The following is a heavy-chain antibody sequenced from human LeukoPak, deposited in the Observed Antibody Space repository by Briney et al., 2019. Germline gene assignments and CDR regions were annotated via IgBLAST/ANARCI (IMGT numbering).Heavy chain of an antibody. CDR3: ARSIGAVLHFDY. J-gene: IGHJ4*02. Sequence: SETLSLTCAVYGGSFSGYYWSWIRQPPGKGLEWIGEINHSGSTNYNPSLKSRVTISVDTSKNQFSLKLSSVTAADTAVYYCARSIGAVLHFDYWGQGTLVTVSS. D-gene: IGHD6-25*01. CDR1: GGSFSGYY. V-gene: IGHV4-34*01. CDR2: INHSGST.